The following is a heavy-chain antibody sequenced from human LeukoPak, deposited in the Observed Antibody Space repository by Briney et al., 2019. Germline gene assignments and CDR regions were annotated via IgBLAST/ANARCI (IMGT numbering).Heavy chain of an antibody. CDR3: ARAAYDNNGYLTL. V-gene: IGHV3-33*08. D-gene: IGHD3-22*01. J-gene: IGHJ4*02. Sequence: GGSLRLSCAASGFTFSNYWMSWVRQAPGRGLEWVAVIWYDGSNKYYAGSVKGRFTISRDNSKNTLSLQMNSLRAEDTAVYYCARAAYDNNGYLTLWGQGTLVTVSS. CDR2: IWYDGSNK. CDR1: GFTFSNYW.